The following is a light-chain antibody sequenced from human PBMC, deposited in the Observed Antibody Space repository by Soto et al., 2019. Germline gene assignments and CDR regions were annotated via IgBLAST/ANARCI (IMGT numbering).Light chain of an antibody. CDR2: AVS. CDR3: CSYTVSGTYV. Sequence: QSVLTPASSVSGSPGQSITISCTGTSSDVGGYNYVSWYQQHPGKAPKLMIYAVSNRPSGVSNRFSGSKSGNTATLTISGLQAEDEADYYCCSYTVSGTYVFGTGTKVTVL. V-gene: IGLV2-14*01. CDR1: SSDVGGYNY. J-gene: IGLJ1*01.